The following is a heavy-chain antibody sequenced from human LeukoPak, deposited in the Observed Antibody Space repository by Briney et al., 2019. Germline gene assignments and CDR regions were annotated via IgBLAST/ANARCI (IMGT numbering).Heavy chain of an antibody. V-gene: IGHV4-59*01. J-gene: IGHJ4*02. CDR2: IYYSGST. CDR1: GGSISSYY. Sequence: SETLSLTCTVSGGSISSYYWSWIRQPPGKGLEWIGYIYYSGSTNYNPSLKSRVTISVDASKNQFSLKLSSVTAADTAVYYCARGIAAAGKDYWGQGTLVTVSS. D-gene: IGHD6-13*01. CDR3: ARGIAAAGKDY.